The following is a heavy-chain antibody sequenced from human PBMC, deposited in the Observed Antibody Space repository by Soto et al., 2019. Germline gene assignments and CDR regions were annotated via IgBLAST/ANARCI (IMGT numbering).Heavy chain of an antibody. D-gene: IGHD6-25*01. Sequence: EVRLLESGGGLVQPGGSLRLSCAASGFSFSSYAMSWVRQAPGKGLEWVSTISGTGRSTYYADSVKGRFTISRDNSKNTLYLQVDSLRAEDTAVYYCAKDPSGYTDGYYYYYYMDVWGKGTTVTVSS. J-gene: IGHJ6*03. CDR2: ISGTGRST. V-gene: IGHV3-23*01. CDR1: GFSFSSYA. CDR3: AKDPSGYTDGYYYYYYMDV.